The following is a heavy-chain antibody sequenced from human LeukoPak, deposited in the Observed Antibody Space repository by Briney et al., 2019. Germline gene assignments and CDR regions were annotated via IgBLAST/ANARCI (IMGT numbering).Heavy chain of an antibody. J-gene: IGHJ6*04. CDR1: GGSISSYY. Sequence: SETLSLTCTVSGGSISSYYWSWIRQPAGKGLEWIGRIYTSGSTNYNPSLKSRVTMSVDTSKNQFSLKLSSVTASDTAVYYCARDWVDAYYYYGMDVWGKGTTVTVSS. CDR2: IYTSGST. D-gene: IGHD7-27*01. CDR3: ARDWVDAYYYYGMDV. V-gene: IGHV4-4*07.